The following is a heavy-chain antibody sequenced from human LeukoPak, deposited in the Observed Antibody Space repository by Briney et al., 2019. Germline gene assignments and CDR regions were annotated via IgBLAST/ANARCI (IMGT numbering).Heavy chain of an antibody. CDR3: VKFIAAAGPYYYYGMDV. V-gene: IGHV3-23*01. J-gene: IGHJ6*02. CDR1: GFTFISYA. CDR2: ISGSGGST. D-gene: IGHD6-13*01. Sequence: GGSLRLSCAASGFTFISYAMSWGRQAPGKGLEWVSAISGSGGSTYYADSVKGRFTISRDNSKNTLYLQMSSLRAEDTAVYYCVKFIAAAGPYYYYGMDVWGQGTTVTVSS.